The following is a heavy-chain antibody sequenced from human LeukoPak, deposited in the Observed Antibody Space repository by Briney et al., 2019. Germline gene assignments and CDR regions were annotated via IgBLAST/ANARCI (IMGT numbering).Heavy chain of an antibody. CDR1: GFTFSNYT. CDR3: VIWGDYDVLTGYYVPDY. Sequence: PGGSLRLSCVASGFTFSNYTMSWVRQAPGKGLEWVSGITDSGTNKYYADSLKGRFTTSRANSKNTVFLQMNSLRHEDTAIYYCVIWGDYDVLTGYYVPDYWGQGTLVTVAS. D-gene: IGHD3-9*01. J-gene: IGHJ4*02. CDR2: ITDSGTNK. V-gene: IGHV3-23*01.